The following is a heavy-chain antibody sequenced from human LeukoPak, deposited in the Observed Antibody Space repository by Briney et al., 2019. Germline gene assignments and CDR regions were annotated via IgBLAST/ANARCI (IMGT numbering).Heavy chain of an antibody. Sequence: GGSLRLSCAASGFTFDDYAMHWVRQAPGKGLEWVSGISGSGGSTYYADSVKGRFTISRDNSKNTLYLQMNSLRAEDTAVYYCAKSPGGELGPHYYYYMDVWGKGTTVTISS. CDR2: ISGSGGST. CDR3: AKSPGGELGPHYYYYMDV. CDR1: GFTFDDYA. J-gene: IGHJ6*03. V-gene: IGHV3-23*01. D-gene: IGHD1-26*01.